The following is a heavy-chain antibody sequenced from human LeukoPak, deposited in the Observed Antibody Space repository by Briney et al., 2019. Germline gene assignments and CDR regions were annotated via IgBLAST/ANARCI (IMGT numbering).Heavy chain of an antibody. J-gene: IGHJ3*02. CDR3: ARPHPLAGDAFDI. V-gene: IGHV1-2*02. CDR1: GYTFTGYY. D-gene: IGHD7-27*01. Sequence: ASVKVSCKPSGYTFTGYYIQWVRQAPGQGLEWMGWINPNSGGTNYAQKFQGRVTMTRDTSIGTAYMDLSRLKSDDTAVYYYARPHPLAGDAFDIWGQGTMVTVSS. CDR2: INPNSGGT.